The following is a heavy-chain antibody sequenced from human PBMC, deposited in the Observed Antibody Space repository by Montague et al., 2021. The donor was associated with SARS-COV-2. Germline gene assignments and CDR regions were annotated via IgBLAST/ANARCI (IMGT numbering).Heavy chain of an antibody. D-gene: IGHD2-15*01. V-gene: IGHV4-59*01. CDR2: IYYSGST. J-gene: IGHJ4*02. CDR1: GGSISTYY. Sequence: SETLSLTCSVSGGSISTYYWSWIRQPPGRGLEWIGYIYYSGSTNYNPSLKSRVTISIDTSKHQFSLELSSVTAADMAVYYCASPGGYCTGGSCYYVYRGQGTLVTVSS. CDR3: ASPGGYCTGGSCYYVY.